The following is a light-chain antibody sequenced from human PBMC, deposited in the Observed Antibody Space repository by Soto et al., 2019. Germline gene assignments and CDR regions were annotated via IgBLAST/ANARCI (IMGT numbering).Light chain of an antibody. CDR1: NSNIGNNA. V-gene: IGLV1-36*01. J-gene: IGLJ3*02. Sequence: QSVLTQPPSVSAAPGQRVTISCSGSNSNIGNNAVNWYQQHPGKAPKLLVHFDDRVASGVSDRVSGSKSGTSASLAISALQSEDEADYYCAAWDDSLSGPLFGGGTKLTVL. CDR2: FDD. CDR3: AAWDDSLSGPL.